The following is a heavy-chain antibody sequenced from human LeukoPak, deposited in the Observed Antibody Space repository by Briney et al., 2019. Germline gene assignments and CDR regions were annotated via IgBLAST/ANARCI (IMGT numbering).Heavy chain of an antibody. V-gene: IGHV1-69*13. J-gene: IGHJ6*02. CDR3: ARVQSAYYYYYGMDV. CDR1: GGTFSSYA. CDR2: IIPIFGTA. Sequence: GASVKVSCKASGGTFSSYAISWVRQAPGQGLEWMGGIIPIFGTANYAQKFQGRVTITADESTSTAYMELSSLRSEDTAVYYCARVQSAYYYYYGMDVWGQGTTVTVSS.